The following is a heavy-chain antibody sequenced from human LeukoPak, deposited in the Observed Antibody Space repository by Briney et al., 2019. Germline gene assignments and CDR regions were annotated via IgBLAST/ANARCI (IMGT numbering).Heavy chain of an antibody. CDR3: ARGTYYDYVWGSYRYPGFDN. J-gene: IGHJ4*02. CDR2: IYPGDSDT. CDR1: GYSSTSYW. V-gene: IGHV5-51*01. D-gene: IGHD3-16*02. Sequence: GESLKISCKGSGYSSTSYWIGWVRQMPGKGLEWIGIIYPGDSDTRYSPSFQGQVTISADKSISTAYLQWSSLKASDTAMYYCARGTYYDYVWGSYRYPGFDNWGQGTLVTVSS.